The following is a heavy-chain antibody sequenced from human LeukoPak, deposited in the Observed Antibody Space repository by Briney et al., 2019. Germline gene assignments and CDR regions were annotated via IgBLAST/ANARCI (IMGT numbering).Heavy chain of an antibody. V-gene: IGHV5-10-1*01. D-gene: IGHD6-13*01. Sequence: GESLKISCKGSGYSFTSYWISWVRQMPGKGLEWMGRIDPSDSYTNYSPSFQGHVTISADKSISTAYLQWSSLKASDTAMYYCASHLGLAAAGPDWGQGTLVTVSS. CDR3: ASHLGLAAAGPD. CDR2: IDPSDSYT. J-gene: IGHJ4*02. CDR1: GYSFTSYW.